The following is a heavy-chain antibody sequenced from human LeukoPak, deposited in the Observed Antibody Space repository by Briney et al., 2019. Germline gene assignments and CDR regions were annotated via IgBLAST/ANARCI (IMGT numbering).Heavy chain of an antibody. Sequence: ASVKVSCKASGYTFTDYFIHWVRQAPGQGLEWMGWINTNSGGTNYAQKFQGRVTMTRDTSISTAYMEVTRLRSDDTAVYYCTRAEGCSGGTCYYFDDWGQGTLVTVSS. V-gene: IGHV1-2*02. CDR3: TRAEGCSGGTCYYFDD. CDR2: INTNSGGT. J-gene: IGHJ4*02. CDR1: GYTFTDYF. D-gene: IGHD2-15*01.